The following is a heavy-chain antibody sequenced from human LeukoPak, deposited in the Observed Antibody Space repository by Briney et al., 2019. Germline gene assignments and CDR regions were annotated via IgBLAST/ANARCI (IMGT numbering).Heavy chain of an antibody. Sequence: PSETLPLTCTVSGGSIIDYYWSWIRQPPGRGLEWIGYINYSGSTNYNPSLKSRVTISVDTSKNQFSLKVTSVTAADTAVYYCARLNGGYWGQGTLVSVSS. D-gene: IGHD1-1*01. V-gene: IGHV4-59*08. CDR3: ARLNGGY. CDR1: GGSIIDYY. CDR2: INYSGST. J-gene: IGHJ4*02.